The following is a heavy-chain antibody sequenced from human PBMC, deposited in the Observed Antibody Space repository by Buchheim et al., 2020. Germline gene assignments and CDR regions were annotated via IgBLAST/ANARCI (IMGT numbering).Heavy chain of an antibody. J-gene: IGHJ4*02. D-gene: IGHD6-13*01. CDR3: AKDRVIAAAGFSYFDY. Sequence: EVQLLESGGGLVQPGGSLRLSCAASGFTFSSYAMSWVRQAPGKGLEWVSAISGSGGSTYYADSVKGRFTISRDNSKKKLYMQMNSLRAEDTAVYYCAKDRVIAAAGFSYFDYWGQGTL. V-gene: IGHV3-23*01. CDR1: GFTFSSYA. CDR2: ISGSGGST.